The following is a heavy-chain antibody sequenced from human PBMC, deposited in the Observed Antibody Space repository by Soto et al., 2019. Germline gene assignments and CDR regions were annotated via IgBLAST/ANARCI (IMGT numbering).Heavy chain of an antibody. CDR2: ISGGGGT. V-gene: IGHV3-23*01. Sequence: EVELLESGGGLVQPGGSLRLSCAASGFTFNVYAMNWVRQAPGKGLDWVSGISGGGGTNYGGSVRGRSTISRDSPRNTLYLHMNSLPAELTALYYFANSRVSMVRGLIIIPNYWGQGTLVTVSS. J-gene: IGHJ4*02. D-gene: IGHD3-10*01. CDR3: ANSRVSMVRGLIIIPNY. CDR1: GFTFNVYA.